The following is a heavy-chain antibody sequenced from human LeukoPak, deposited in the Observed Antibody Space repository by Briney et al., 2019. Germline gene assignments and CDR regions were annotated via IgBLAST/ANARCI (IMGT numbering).Heavy chain of an antibody. V-gene: IGHV3-21*01. CDR3: AREPTAMIL. D-gene: IGHD5-18*01. J-gene: IGHJ4*02. CDR1: GFTFSSYA. CDR2: ISSSSTYI. Sequence: GGSLRLSCAASGFTFSSYAMSWVRQTPGKGLEWVSSISSSSTYIYYADSVKGRFTISRDNAKNSLYLQMNSLRAEDTAVYYCAREPTAMILWGQGTLVTVSS.